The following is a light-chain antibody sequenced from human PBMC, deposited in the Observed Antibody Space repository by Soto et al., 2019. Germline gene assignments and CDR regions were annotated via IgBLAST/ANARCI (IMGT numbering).Light chain of an antibody. Sequence: QSVLTPPPSVSGAPGQRVTISRTGSPSNIGAAYYVHWYQQLPGTAPKLLIYGNSNRPSRVPDRFSGSKSGTSASLAITGLQAEDEAAYYCQSYGTRRSGSGFGGGTKLTVL. CDR3: QSYGTRRSGSG. CDR1: PSNIGAAYY. J-gene: IGLJ3*02. CDR2: GNS. V-gene: IGLV1-40*01.